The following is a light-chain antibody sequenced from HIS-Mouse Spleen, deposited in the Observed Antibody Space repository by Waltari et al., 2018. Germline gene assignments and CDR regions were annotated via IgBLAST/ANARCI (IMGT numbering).Light chain of an antibody. CDR2: EGS. CDR3: CSYAGSSTFEV. V-gene: IGLV2-23*03. CDR1: SSDVGSYNL. J-gene: IGLJ2*01. Sequence: LTQPASVSGSPGPSITFPCTGTSSDVGSYNLFSGYQQHPGKAPNLMIYEGSKRPPGVSNRFSGSKSGNTASLTISGLQAEDEAYYYCCSYAGSSTFEVFGGGTKLTVL.